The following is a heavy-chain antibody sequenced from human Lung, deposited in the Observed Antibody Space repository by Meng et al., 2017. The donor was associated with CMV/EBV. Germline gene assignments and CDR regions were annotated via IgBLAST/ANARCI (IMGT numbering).Heavy chain of an antibody. V-gene: IGHV3-21*01. CDR3: ARERLYQPLWGDALDM. J-gene: IGHJ3*02. CDR2: ISSSRSYI. CDR1: GFTFNTYT. D-gene: IGHD2-2*01. Sequence: GGSXRLXXAPSGFTFNTYTMHWVRQAPGKGLEWVSSISSSRSYISYADSVKGRFTISRDNAKNSLYLQLSSLRAEDTAVYYCARERLYQPLWGDALDMWGQGXMVTVSS.